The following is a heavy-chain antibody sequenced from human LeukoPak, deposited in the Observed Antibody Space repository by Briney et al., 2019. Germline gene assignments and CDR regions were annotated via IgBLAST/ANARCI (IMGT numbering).Heavy chain of an antibody. CDR1: GGSISSYY. CDR2: IYTSGST. J-gene: IGHJ4*02. D-gene: IGHD2-15*01. V-gene: IGHV4-4*07. CDR3: ARAGYCSGGSCSILDY. Sequence: SETLSLTCTVSGGSISSYYWSWIRQPAGKGLEWIGRIYTSGSTNYNPSLKRRVTMSVDTSKNQFYLKLSSVNAADTAVYYCARAGYCSGGSCSILDYWGQGTLVTVSS.